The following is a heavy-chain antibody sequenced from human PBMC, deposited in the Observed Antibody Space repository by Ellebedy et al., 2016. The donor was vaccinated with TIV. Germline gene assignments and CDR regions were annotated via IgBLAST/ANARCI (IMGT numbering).Heavy chain of an antibody. CDR1: GFTFSKHW. CDR2: INQDGSDK. Sequence: GGSLRLXCAVSGFTFSKHWMSWVRQAPGKGLEWVANINQDGSDKYYVDSVKGRFTVSRDNAKNSLYLQMNSLRAEDTAVYYCARDHYYDSIIFDYWGQGTLVTVSS. D-gene: IGHD3-22*01. CDR3: ARDHYYDSIIFDY. J-gene: IGHJ4*02. V-gene: IGHV3-7*01.